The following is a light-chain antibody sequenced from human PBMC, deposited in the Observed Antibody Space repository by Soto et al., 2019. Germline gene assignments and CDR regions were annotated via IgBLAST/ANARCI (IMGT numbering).Light chain of an antibody. CDR3: QQFKTYSRT. J-gene: IGKJ4*01. V-gene: IGKV1-5*01. CDR1: QSINNW. Sequence: DIQMTQSPSTLSASVGDRVTITCRASQSINNWLAWYQQKPGKAPKLLIFDAFNLESGVPFRFSGSGFGTEFTLTISSLQPDDSATYYCQQFKTYSRTFGGGTKVEI. CDR2: DAF.